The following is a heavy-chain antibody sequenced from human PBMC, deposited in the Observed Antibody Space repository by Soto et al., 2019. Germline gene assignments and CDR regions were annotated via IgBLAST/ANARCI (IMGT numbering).Heavy chain of an antibody. D-gene: IGHD5-18*01. CDR3: ARDTGPNGYNYYYFGMDV. CDR2: ISYDGSDK. V-gene: IGHV3-30-3*01. Sequence: GGSLRLSCAASGFTFSNYAMHWVRQAPGKGLEWVAVISYDGSDKYNANSVKGRFTIPRGNSKNTLYLQMNSLRAEDTAVYYCARDTGPNGYNYYYFGMDVWGQGTTVTVSS. CDR1: GFTFSNYA. J-gene: IGHJ6*02.